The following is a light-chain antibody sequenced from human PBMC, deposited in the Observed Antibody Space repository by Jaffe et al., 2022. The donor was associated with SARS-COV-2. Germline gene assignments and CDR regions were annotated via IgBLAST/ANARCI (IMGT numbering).Light chain of an antibody. V-gene: IGLV3-1*01. J-gene: IGLJ2*01. CDR1: RLNYKY. CDR2: KDN. Sequence: SYELTQPPSVSVSPGQTASITCSGERLNYKYAFWYQHKPGQSPVLFIYKDNERPSGIPERFSGSKSGNTVTLTISGTQAVDEADYYCQTWDSSTAVFGGGTKLTVL. CDR3: QTWDSSTAV.